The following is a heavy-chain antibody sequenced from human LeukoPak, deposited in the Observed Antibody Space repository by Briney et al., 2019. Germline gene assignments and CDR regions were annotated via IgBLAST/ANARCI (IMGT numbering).Heavy chain of an antibody. J-gene: IGHJ4*02. CDR3: ASRLLRIN. D-gene: IGHD2-15*01. V-gene: IGHV3-7*01. CDR1: GFTFSSYA. Sequence: GRSLRLSCAASGFTFSSYAMYWVRQAPGKGLEWVANIKQDGSEKYYVASVKGRFTISRDNAKNSLYLQMNSLRAEDTAVYYCASRLLRINWGQGTLVTVSS. CDR2: IKQDGSEK.